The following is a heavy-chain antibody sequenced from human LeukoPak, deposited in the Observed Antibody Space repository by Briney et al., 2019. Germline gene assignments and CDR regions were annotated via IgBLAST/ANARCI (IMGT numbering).Heavy chain of an antibody. CDR3: ASSQYGPSFDY. D-gene: IGHD2-2*01. CDR2: IYSGGST. CDR1: GFTVSSNY. Sequence: GGSLRLSCAASGFTVSSNYMSWVRQAPGKGLEWVSVIYSGGSTYYADSVKGRFTISRDNSKNTLYLQMSSLRAEDTAVYYCASSQYGPSFDYWGQGTLVTVSS. J-gene: IGHJ4*02. V-gene: IGHV3-53*01.